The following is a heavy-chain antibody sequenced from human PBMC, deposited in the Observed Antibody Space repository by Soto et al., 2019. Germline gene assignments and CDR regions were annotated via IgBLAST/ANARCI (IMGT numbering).Heavy chain of an antibody. J-gene: IGHJ6*02. CDR2: IRSKTYGGTT. D-gene: IGHD3-10*01. Sequence: GGSLRLSCTASGFTFGDYAMSWFRQAPGKGLEWVGFIRSKTYGGTTEYAASVKGRFTISRDDSKSIAYLQMNSLKTEDTAVYYCTGVWSGPSYYYGMDVWGQGTAVTVSS. CDR3: TGVWSGPSYYYGMDV. V-gene: IGHV3-49*03. CDR1: GFTFGDYA.